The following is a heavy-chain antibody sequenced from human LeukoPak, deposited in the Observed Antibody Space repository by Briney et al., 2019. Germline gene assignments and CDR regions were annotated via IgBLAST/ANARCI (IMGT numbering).Heavy chain of an antibody. CDR1: GGSISSYY. V-gene: IGHV4-4*07. Sequence: SETLSLTCTGSGGSISSYYWSWIRQPAGKGLEWIGRIYTTGSNNYNPSLKSRVTMSVDTSKNQFSLKLSSVTAADTAVYYCARVTGTTLYYYMDVWGKGTTVTVSS. D-gene: IGHD1-7*01. CDR3: ARVTGTTLYYYMDV. CDR2: IYTTGSN. J-gene: IGHJ6*03.